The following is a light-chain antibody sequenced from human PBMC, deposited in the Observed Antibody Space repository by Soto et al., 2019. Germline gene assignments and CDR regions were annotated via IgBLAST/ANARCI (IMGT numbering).Light chain of an antibody. CDR2: DVS. J-gene: IGLJ2*01. V-gene: IGLV2-14*03. Sequence: QSVLTQPASVSGSPGQSITISCTGTSSDVGGYNYVSWYQQHPGKAPKLMIYDVSSRPSGVSNRFSGSKSGNTASLTISGLQPEDEDDYYCSSYTGSSTKLFGGGTKVTVL. CDR3: SSYTGSSTKL. CDR1: SSDVGGYNY.